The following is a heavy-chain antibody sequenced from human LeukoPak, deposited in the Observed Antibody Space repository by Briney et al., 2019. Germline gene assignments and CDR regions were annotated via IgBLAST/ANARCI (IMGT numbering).Heavy chain of an antibody. D-gene: IGHD6-19*01. CDR3: ATAGKYRFDN. J-gene: IGHJ5*02. Sequence: GGSLRLSCAASGFIFSNYWMHWVRQAPAEELVWVSRMNTDGSTINYADYVKGRFTISRDNAKNTLYLQMNSLTTEDTAVYYCATAGKYRFDNWGQGILVTVSS. CDR1: GFIFSNYW. CDR2: MNTDGSTI. V-gene: IGHV3-74*01.